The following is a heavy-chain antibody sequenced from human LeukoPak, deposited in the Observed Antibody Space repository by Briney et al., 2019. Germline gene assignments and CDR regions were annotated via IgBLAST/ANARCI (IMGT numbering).Heavy chain of an antibody. V-gene: IGHV4-34*01. D-gene: IGHD3-22*01. Sequence: PSETLSLTCAVYGGSFSGYYWSWIRQPPGKGLEWIGEINHSGSTNYNPSLKSRVTISVDTSKNQFSLKLSSVTAADTAVYYCARWDSSGYYSNWFDPWGQGTLVTVSS. CDR3: ARWDSSGYYSNWFDP. CDR2: INHSGST. J-gene: IGHJ5*02. CDR1: GGSFSGYY.